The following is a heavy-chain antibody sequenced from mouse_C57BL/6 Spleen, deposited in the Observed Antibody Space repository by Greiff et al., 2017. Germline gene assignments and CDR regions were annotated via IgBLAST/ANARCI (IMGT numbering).Heavy chain of an antibody. D-gene: IGHD1-1*01. CDR2: ISDGGSYT. V-gene: IGHV5-4*01. CDR1: GFTFSSYA. Sequence: DVKLVESGGGLVKPGGSLKLSCAASGFTFSSYAMSWVRQTPEKRLEWVATISDGGSYTYYPDNVKGRFTISRDNAKNNLYLQMSHLKSEDTAMYYCAREESYYYGSSYWYFDVWGTGTTVTVSS. CDR3: AREESYYYGSSYWYFDV. J-gene: IGHJ1*03.